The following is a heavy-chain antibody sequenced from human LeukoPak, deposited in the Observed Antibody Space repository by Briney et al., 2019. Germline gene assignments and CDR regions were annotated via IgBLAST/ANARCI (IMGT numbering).Heavy chain of an antibody. CDR3: ARDPDQRMYYFDY. CDR1: GFTFSSYS. J-gene: IGHJ4*02. D-gene: IGHD2-15*01. V-gene: IGHV3-21*01. Sequence: GGSLRLSCAASGFTFSSYSMNWVRQAPGKGLGWVSSISSSSSYIYYADSVKGRFTISRDNAKNSLYLQMNSLRAEDTAVYYCARDPDQRMYYFDYWGQGTLVTVSS. CDR2: ISSSSSYI.